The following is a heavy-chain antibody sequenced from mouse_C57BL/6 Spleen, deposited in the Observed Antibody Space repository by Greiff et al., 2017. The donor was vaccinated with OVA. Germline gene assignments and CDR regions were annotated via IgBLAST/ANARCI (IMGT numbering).Heavy chain of an antibody. V-gene: IGHV1-50*01. D-gene: IGHD2-5*01. J-gene: IGHJ3*01. CDR2: IDPSDSYT. CDR3: ARVYSNYWFAY. Sequence: VQLQQPGAELVKPGASVKLSCKASGYTFTSYWMQWVKQRPGQGLEWIGEIDPSDSYTNYNQKFKGKATLTVDTSSSTAYMQLSSLTSEDSAVYYCARVYSNYWFAYWGKGTLVTVSA. CDR1: GYTFTSYW.